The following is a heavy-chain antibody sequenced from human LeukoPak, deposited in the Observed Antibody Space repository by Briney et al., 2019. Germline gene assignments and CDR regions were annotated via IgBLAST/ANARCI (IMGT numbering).Heavy chain of an antibody. CDR1: GFTFSNYD. D-gene: IGHD6-19*01. J-gene: IGHJ4*02. Sequence: GGSLRLSCAASGFTFSNYDMIWVRQVTGKDLEWVSSIGTVGDTHYLDSVKGRFTISRENGRNSFYLQMNDLRAGDTALYYCARAPPASGWRVDYWGQGTLVTVAS. V-gene: IGHV3-13*04. CDR3: ARAPPASGWRVDY. CDR2: IGTVGDT.